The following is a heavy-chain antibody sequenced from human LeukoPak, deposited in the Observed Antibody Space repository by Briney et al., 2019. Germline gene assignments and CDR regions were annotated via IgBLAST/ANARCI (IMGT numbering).Heavy chain of an antibody. J-gene: IGHJ4*02. CDR2: IYAGSP. V-gene: IGHV3-53*01. CDR3: ARDPYCSSTGCYTQFDY. CDR1: GFTVSSSS. Sequence: GGSLRLSCAASGFTVSSSSMSWVRQAPGKGLEWVSIIYAGSPYYADSVKGRFTISRDNSKNTLYLQMNSLRAEDTAVYYCARDPYCSSTGCYTQFDYWGQGTLVTVSS. D-gene: IGHD2-2*02.